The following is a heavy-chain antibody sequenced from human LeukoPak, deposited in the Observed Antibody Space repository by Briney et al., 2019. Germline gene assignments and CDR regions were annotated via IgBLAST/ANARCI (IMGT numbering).Heavy chain of an antibody. CDR3: ARADYVWGSYRYFDY. CDR2: INHSGST. D-gene: IGHD3-16*02. V-gene: IGHV4-34*01. J-gene: IGHJ4*02. Sequence: SETLSLTCAVYGGSFSGYYWSWIRQPPGKGLEWIGEINHSGSTNYNPSLKSRVTISVDTSKNQFSLKPSSVTAADTAVYYCARADYVWGSYRYFDYWGQGTLVTVSS. CDR1: GGSFSGYY.